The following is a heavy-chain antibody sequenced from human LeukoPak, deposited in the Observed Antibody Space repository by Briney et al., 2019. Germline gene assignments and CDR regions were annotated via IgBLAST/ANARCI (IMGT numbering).Heavy chain of an antibody. V-gene: IGHV4-39*01. J-gene: IGHJ6*02. CDR1: GGSISSNSYY. Sequence: SEILSLTCAVSGGSISSNSYYWGWVRQSPGKGLEWIGAIYYSGNTYYSPSLKSRVTISADTSKNQFSLNLSAVTAADAATYYCARHVATNYYYNYYGLDVWGQGTTVTVSS. CDR3: ARHVATNYYYNYYGLDV. CDR2: IYYSGNT.